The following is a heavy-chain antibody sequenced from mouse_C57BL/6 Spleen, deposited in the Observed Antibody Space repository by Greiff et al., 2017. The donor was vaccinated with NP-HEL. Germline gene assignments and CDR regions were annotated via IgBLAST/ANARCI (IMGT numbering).Heavy chain of an antibody. CDR3: ARNSPLGAY. V-gene: IGHV1-26*01. Sequence: EVQLHQSGPELVKPGASVKISCKASGYTFTDYYMNWVKQSPGKSLEWIGDIHPNNGGTSYNQKFKGKATLTVDKSSSTAYMELRSLTSEDAAVYYCARNSPLGAYWGQGTLVTVSA. J-gene: IGHJ3*01. CDR1: GYTFTDYY. CDR2: IHPNNGGT.